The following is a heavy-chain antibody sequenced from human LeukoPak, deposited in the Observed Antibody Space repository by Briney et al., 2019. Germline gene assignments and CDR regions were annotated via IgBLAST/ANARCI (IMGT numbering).Heavy chain of an antibody. CDR3: ARDRIAVAGSGYVY. D-gene: IGHD6-19*01. CDR1: GFTFSSYA. J-gene: IGHJ4*02. V-gene: IGHV3-30-3*01. Sequence: PGGSLRLSCAASGFTFSSYAMHWVRQAPGKGLEWVAVISYDGSNKYYADSVKGRFTISRDNSKNTLYLQMNSLRAEDTAVYYCARDRIAVAGSGYVYWGQRTLVTVSS. CDR2: ISYDGSNK.